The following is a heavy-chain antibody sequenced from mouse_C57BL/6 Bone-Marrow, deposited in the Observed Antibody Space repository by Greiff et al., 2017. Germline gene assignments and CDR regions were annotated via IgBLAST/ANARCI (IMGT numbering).Heavy chain of an antibody. Sequence: QVQLQQSGAELARPGASVKLSCKASGYTFTSYGISWVKQRPGQGLEWIGEIYPRSGNTYYNEKFKGKATLTADKSSSTAYMELRSLTSEDSAVYFCARAGGNCYYAMDYWGQGTSVTVSS. CDR1: GYTFTSYG. J-gene: IGHJ4*01. CDR2: IYPRSGNT. V-gene: IGHV1-81*01. CDR3: ARAGGNCYYAMDY. D-gene: IGHD2-1*01.